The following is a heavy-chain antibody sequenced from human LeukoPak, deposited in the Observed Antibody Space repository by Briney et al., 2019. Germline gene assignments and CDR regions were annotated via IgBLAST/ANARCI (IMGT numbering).Heavy chain of an antibody. CDR2: ISVYNGNT. V-gene: IGHV1-18*01. J-gene: IGHJ4*02. Sequence: EASVKVSCKASGYTFMSYGIAWVRQAPGQGLEWMGWISVYNGNTNYAQKFQGRVTMTIDTSTSTAYMELRSLRSDDTAVYYCARDGYFDYWGQGSLVGVSS. CDR1: GYTFMSYG. CDR3: ARDGYFDY.